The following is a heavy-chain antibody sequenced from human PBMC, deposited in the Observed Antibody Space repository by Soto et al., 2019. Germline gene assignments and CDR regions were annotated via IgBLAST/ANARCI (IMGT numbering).Heavy chain of an antibody. Sequence: QVQLVQSGAEVKKPGSSVKVSCKASGGTFSSYAISWVRQAPGQGLEWMGGIIPIFGTANYAQKFQGRVTITADESTSTAYMELSSLRSEHTDVYYCARDRCSGGSCYTLFDYWGQGTLVTVSS. CDR3: ARDRCSGGSCYTLFDY. CDR2: IIPIFGTA. D-gene: IGHD2-15*01. J-gene: IGHJ4*02. CDR1: GGTFSSYA. V-gene: IGHV1-69*01.